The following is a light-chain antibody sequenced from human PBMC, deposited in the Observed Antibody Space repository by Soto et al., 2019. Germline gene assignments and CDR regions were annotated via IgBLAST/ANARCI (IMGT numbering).Light chain of an antibody. CDR3: SSYSSSSTFYV. Sequence: QSALTXPASVSGSPGQSITISCTGTSSDIGGFYYVSWYQHHPGKDPKLMIYQVSNRPSGVSNRFSGSKSGNTASLTISGLQAEDEADYFCSSYSSSSTFYVFGAGTKVTVL. V-gene: IGLV2-14*01. CDR1: SSDIGGFYY. CDR2: QVS. J-gene: IGLJ1*01.